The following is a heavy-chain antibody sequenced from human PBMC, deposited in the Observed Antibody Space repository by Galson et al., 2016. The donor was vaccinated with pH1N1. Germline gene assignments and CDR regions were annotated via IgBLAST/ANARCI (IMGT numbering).Heavy chain of an antibody. D-gene: IGHD4-23*01. V-gene: IGHV1-69*13. J-gene: IGHJ6*02. Sequence: SVKVSCKVSEGTFTSSTITWVRHAPGQGLEWVGDIIPIFGTTTYALEFQGRVTLTADGSLHTAFMELSGLTSQDTAVYYCARTPTSVVTVYSPFDVWGQGTTVTVS. CDR2: IIPIFGTT. CDR1: EGTFTSST. CDR3: ARTPTSVVTVYSPFDV.